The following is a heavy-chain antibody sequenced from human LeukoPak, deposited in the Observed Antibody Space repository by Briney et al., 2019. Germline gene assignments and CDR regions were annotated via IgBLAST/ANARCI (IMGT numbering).Heavy chain of an antibody. Sequence: PGRSLRLSCTASGFTFSSYAMSWVRLAPGKGLEWVSAISGSGGSTNYADPVKGRFTISRDNSKNTLYLQMNSLRAEDTAVYYCAKDSKVFFWSGYYPYWGQRTLVTVSS. V-gene: IGHV3-23*01. CDR3: AKDSKVFFWSGYYPY. CDR2: ISGSGGST. CDR1: GFTFSSYA. D-gene: IGHD3-3*01. J-gene: IGHJ4*02.